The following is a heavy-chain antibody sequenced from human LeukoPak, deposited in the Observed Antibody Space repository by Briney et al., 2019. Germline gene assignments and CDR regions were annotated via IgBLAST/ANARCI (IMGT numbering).Heavy chain of an antibody. CDR2: IKSKTDGGTT. CDR3: TTGYNDYYDSSAYYGYFAY. D-gene: IGHD3-22*01. V-gene: IGHV3-15*01. Sequence: GGSLRLSCAASGFTFSSYGMHWVRQAPGKGLEWVGRIKSKTDGGTTDYAAPVKGRFTISRDDSKNTLYLQMNSLKTEDTAVYYCTTGYNDYYDSSAYYGYFAYWGQGTLVTVSS. CDR1: GFTFSSYG. J-gene: IGHJ4*02.